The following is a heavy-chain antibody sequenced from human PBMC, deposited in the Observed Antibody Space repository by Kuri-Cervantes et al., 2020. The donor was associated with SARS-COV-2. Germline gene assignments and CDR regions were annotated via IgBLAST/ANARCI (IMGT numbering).Heavy chain of an antibody. CDR2: INPNRGGT. D-gene: IGHD1-1*01. CDR3: AILYWNDGNWFDP. J-gene: IGHJ5*02. V-gene: IGHV1-2*04. Sequence: ASVKVSCKASGYTFTGYYIHWVRQAPGQGLEWMGWINPNRGGTNSAQEFQGWVTMTRDTSISTAYMELSRLRSDDTAVYYCAILYWNDGNWFDPWGQGTLVTVSS. CDR1: GYTFTGYY.